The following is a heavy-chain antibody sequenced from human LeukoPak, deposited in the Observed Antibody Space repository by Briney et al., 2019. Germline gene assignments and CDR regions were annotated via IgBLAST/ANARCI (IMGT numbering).Heavy chain of an antibody. V-gene: IGHV1-2*06. CDR3: ARAYSSGWDRFAY. Sequence: ASVKVSCKASGYTFTGYYIHWVRQAPGQGLEWMGRINPNSGGTDYAQKFQGRVTMTRDTSISTAYMELSRLRSDDTAVYHCARAYSSGWDRFAYWGQGTLVTVSS. D-gene: IGHD6-19*01. CDR1: GYTFTGYY. CDR2: INPNSGGT. J-gene: IGHJ4*02.